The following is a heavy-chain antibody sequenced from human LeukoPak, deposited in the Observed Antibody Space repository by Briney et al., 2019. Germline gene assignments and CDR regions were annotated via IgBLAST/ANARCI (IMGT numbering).Heavy chain of an antibody. CDR1: GFTFNTFA. J-gene: IGHJ4*02. Sequence: GGSLRLSCAASGFTFNTFAMRWVRQAPGKGLEWVSVISASGDTTYYADSVKGRFTISRDNFKNTLFLQMNSLRDEDTAVYFCASPDTPRAVSHSGDWYYFDYWGQGTLVTVSS. CDR3: ASPDTPRAVSHSGDWYYFDY. CDR2: ISASGDTT. D-gene: IGHD3-9*01. V-gene: IGHV3-23*01.